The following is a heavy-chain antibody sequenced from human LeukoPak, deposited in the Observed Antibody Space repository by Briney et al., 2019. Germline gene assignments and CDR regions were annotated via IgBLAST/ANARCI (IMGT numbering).Heavy chain of an antibody. CDR1: GFTFSAYT. CDR3: ARDRITWGEPFDK. D-gene: IGHD7-27*01. J-gene: IGHJ4*02. CDR2: IRGSGSDI. V-gene: IGHV3-21*01. Sequence: YPGGALRLYCAASGFTFSAYTMNWVGQAPGKGLEGDSSIRGSGSDIDYADSVKGRFTISRDNAQNSLYLQMSSLRVEDTAVYYCARDRITWGEPFDKWGQRTLVTVSS.